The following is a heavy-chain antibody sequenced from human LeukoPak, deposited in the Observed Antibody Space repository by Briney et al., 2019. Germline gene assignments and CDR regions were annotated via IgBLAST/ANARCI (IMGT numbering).Heavy chain of an antibody. J-gene: IGHJ6*03. D-gene: IGHD3-22*01. CDR2: ISSSSSYI. CDR3: ARARFYDSSGYGVYYYYMDV. V-gene: IGHV3-21*01. Sequence: GGSLRLSCVASGFALRNYGLNWVRQAPGKGLEWVSSISSSSSYIYYADTVKGRFTISRDNAKNSLYLQMNSLRAEDTAVYYCARARFYDSSGYGVYYYYMDVWGKGTTVTVSS. CDR1: GFALRNYG.